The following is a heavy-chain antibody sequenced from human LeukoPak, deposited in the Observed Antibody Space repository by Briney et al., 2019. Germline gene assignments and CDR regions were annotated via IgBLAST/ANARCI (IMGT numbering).Heavy chain of an antibody. J-gene: IGHJ4*02. CDR1: GFTFSSNW. CDR3: TRGLGGS. Sequence: GGSLRLSCAASGFTFSSNWMDWVRQVPGKGRVWVSRINSDGRIIMYGDSGKGGFTISRDHAKNTLWLQMNSLRGEDMAVYYCTRGLGGSWGQGPPVTVSS. D-gene: IGHD1-26*01. V-gene: IGHV3-74*03. CDR2: INSDGRII.